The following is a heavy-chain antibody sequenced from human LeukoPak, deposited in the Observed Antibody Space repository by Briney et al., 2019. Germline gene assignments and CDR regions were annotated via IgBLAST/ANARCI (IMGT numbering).Heavy chain of an antibody. CDR3: AKDGRGYYGSGSYYNAGYMDV. D-gene: IGHD3-10*01. CDR2: ISWDGGST. CDR1: GFTFDDYA. Sequence: PGGSLRLSCAASGFTFDDYAMHWVRQAPGKGLEWVSLISWDGGSTYYADSVKGRFTISRDNSKNSLYLQMNSLRAEDTALYYCAKDGRGYYGSGSYYNAGYMDVWGKGTTVTVSS. V-gene: IGHV3-43D*03. J-gene: IGHJ6*03.